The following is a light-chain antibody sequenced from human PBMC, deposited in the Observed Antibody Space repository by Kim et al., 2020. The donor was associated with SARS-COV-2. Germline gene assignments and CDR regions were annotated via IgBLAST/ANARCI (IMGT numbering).Light chain of an antibody. CDR2: EEN. J-gene: IGLJ3*02. Sequence: GKTVSIAGTGSSGIIGREEGQWYQQRPGSAPTTVIYEENQRPSGVPDRFSGSVDSSSKSAYLTISGLKTEDEADYYCQSYHGDPWVFGGGTQLTVL. CDR3: QSYHGDPWV. CDR1: SGIIGREE. V-gene: IGLV6-57*02.